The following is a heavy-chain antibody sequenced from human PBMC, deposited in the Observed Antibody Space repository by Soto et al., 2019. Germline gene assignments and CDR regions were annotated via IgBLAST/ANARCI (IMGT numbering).Heavy chain of an antibody. V-gene: IGHV3-48*03. CDR3: TTDPGYCSGGSCFV. Sequence: EVQLVESGGGLVQPGGSLRLSCAASGFTFSSYDMNWVRQAPGKGLEWVSYISSSGSSINYADSVKGRFTISRDNAKNSLYLQMNSLRTEDTAVYYCTTDPGYCSGGSCFVWGQGTLVTASS. D-gene: IGHD2-15*01. CDR2: ISSSGSSI. J-gene: IGHJ4*02. CDR1: GFTFSSYD.